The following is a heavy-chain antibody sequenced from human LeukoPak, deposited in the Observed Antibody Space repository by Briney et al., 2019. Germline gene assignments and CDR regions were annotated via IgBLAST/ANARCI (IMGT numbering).Heavy chain of an antibody. V-gene: IGHV1-24*01. CDR2: FDPEDGET. Sequence: GASVTVSCKVSGYTLTELSMHWVRQAPGKGLEWMGGFDPEDGETIYAQKFQGRVTMTEDTSTDTAYMELSSLRSEDTAVYYCATVGGYSYGDPLDCWGQGTLVTVSS. CDR3: ATVGGYSYGDPLDC. D-gene: IGHD5-18*01. CDR1: GYTLTELS. J-gene: IGHJ4*02.